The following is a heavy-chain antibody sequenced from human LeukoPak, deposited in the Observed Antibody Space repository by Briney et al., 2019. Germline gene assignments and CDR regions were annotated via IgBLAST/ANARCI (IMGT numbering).Heavy chain of an antibody. D-gene: IGHD3-22*01. Sequence: GGSLRLSCAASGFTVSNAWMSWVRQAPGKGLEWVANIKQDGSEKYYVDSVKGRFTISRDNAKNSLYLQMNSLRAEDTAVYYCARDKSVYYDTSGSRFDYWGQGTLVTVSS. CDR3: ARDKSVYYDTSGSRFDY. CDR2: IKQDGSEK. V-gene: IGHV3-7*01. CDR1: GFTVSNAW. J-gene: IGHJ4*02.